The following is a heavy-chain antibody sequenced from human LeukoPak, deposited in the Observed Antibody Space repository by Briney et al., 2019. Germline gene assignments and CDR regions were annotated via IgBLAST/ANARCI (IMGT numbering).Heavy chain of an antibody. CDR3: AKVGYYYDSSDAFDI. D-gene: IGHD3-22*01. V-gene: IGHV3-23*01. Sequence: PGGSLRLSCAASGFTFSSYAMSWVRQAPGKGLEWVSAISGSGGSTYYAHSVKGRFTISRDNSKNTLYLQMNSLRAEDTAVYYCAKVGYYYDSSDAFDIWGQGTMVTVSS. J-gene: IGHJ3*02. CDR2: ISGSGGST. CDR1: GFTFSSYA.